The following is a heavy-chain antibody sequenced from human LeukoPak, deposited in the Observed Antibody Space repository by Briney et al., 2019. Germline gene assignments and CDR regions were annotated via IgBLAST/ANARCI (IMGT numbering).Heavy chain of an antibody. CDR1: GFTFSSYA. Sequence: GGSLRLSCAVSGFTFSSYAMHWVRQAPGKGLEWVAVISYDGSNKYYADSVEGRFTISRDNSKNTLYLQMNSLRAEDTAVYYCARDSVYYDSSGYYPMFDPWGQGTLVTVSS. D-gene: IGHD3-22*01. V-gene: IGHV3-30-3*01. CDR2: ISYDGSNK. J-gene: IGHJ5*02. CDR3: ARDSVYYDSSGYYPMFDP.